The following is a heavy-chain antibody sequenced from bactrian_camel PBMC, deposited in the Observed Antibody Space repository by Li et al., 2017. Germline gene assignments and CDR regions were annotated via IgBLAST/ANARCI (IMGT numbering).Heavy chain of an antibody. CDR1: SYNHGSN. CDR3: AADKCDDWKVAGASYKY. Sequence: HVQLVESGGGSVQAGGSLRLSCATSSYNHGSNLGWFRQAPGKDREAVAHISGNGGTIDYADAVQGRFTISRDNAKNTVYLQLNSLKPEDTAMYYCAADKCDDWKVAGASYKYWGQGTQVTVS. J-gene: IGHJ4*01. CDR2: ISGNGGTI. D-gene: IGHD1*01. V-gene: IGHV3-3*01.